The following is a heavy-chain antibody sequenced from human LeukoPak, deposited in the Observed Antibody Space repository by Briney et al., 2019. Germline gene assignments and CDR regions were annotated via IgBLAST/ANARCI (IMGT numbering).Heavy chain of an antibody. CDR1: GYTLTELS. CDR2: FDPEDGDA. Sequence: ASVKDSCKVSGYTLTELSIHWVRQAPGKGLEWMGGFDPEDGDAIYAQSFQGRVTMTEDTSTDTPYMELRSLRSEDTAVYYCTTRHSGSWFGAFDIWGQGTMVTVSS. V-gene: IGHV1-24*01. D-gene: IGHD1-26*01. J-gene: IGHJ3*02. CDR3: TTRHSGSWFGAFDI.